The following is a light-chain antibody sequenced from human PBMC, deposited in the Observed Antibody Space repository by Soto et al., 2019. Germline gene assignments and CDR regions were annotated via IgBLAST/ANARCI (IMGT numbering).Light chain of an antibody. Sequence: DIVMTQSPDSLAVSLGERATINCKSSQSVLYSSNNKNYLAWYQQKPGQPPKLLIYWASTRESGVPDRFSGSGSGTDFTLTISSLQAEDVAVYYCQHYYSTPVFRGGTKVEIK. J-gene: IGKJ4*01. V-gene: IGKV4-1*01. CDR3: QHYYSTPV. CDR2: WAS. CDR1: QSVLYSSNNKNY.